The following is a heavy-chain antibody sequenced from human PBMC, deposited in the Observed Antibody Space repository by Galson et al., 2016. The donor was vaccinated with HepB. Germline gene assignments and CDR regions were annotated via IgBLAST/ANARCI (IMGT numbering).Heavy chain of an antibody. V-gene: IGHV6-1*01. J-gene: IGHJ4*02. CDR2: TYYGSQWHY. CDR3: ARGKFASGFDH. D-gene: IGHD1-1*01. Sequence: CAISGDSVSSDTTAWNRIRQSPSRGLEWLGRTYYGSQWHYDYAVSLRSRITVNPDTSTNHFSLQLNSVTPEDTAVYYCARGKFASGFDHWGQGTLVTVSS. CDR1: GDSVSSDTTA.